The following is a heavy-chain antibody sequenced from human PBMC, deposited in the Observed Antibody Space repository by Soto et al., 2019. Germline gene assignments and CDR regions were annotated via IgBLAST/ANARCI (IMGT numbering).Heavy chain of an antibody. V-gene: IGHV3-21*01. D-gene: IGHD4-17*01. Sequence: PGGSLRLSCAASGFTFSSYSMNWVRQAPGKGLEWVSSISSSSSYIYYADSVKGRFTISRDNAKNSLYLQMNSLRAEDTAVYYCARDNTPEYGDYRDYYYMDVWGKGTTVTVSS. CDR1: GFTFSSYS. CDR2: ISSSSSYI. J-gene: IGHJ6*03. CDR3: ARDNTPEYGDYRDYYYMDV.